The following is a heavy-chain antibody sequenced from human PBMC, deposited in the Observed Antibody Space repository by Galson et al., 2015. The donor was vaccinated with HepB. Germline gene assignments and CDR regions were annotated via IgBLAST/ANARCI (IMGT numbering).Heavy chain of an antibody. Sequence: SLRLSCAASGFNFRRYGMHWVRQAPGKGLEWVAVVSYDGTNKKYADSVKGRFTISRDNARNTMSVEMRSLSVEDTAVYYCAKGDVAYTSSSGGSHHWGQGTLVTVSS. CDR3: AKGDVAYTSSSGGSHH. D-gene: IGHD2-21*01. CDR1: GFNFRRYG. CDR2: VSYDGTNK. J-gene: IGHJ4*02. V-gene: IGHV3-30*18.